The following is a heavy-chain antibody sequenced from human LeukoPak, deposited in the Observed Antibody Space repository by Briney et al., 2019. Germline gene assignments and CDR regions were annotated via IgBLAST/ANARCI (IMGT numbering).Heavy chain of an antibody. CDR1: GYSISNGYF. Sequence: SETLSLNCTVSGYSISNGYFWGWIRQPPGKGLECIGTIYHSGSIYYNPSLKGRVTISVDTSKNQFSLKLNSLTAADTAVYYCARLAPGAYDYSNYGIDYWGQGTLVTVSS. CDR2: IYHSGSI. D-gene: IGHD4-11*01. V-gene: IGHV4-38-2*02. J-gene: IGHJ4*02. CDR3: ARLAPGAYDYSNYGIDY.